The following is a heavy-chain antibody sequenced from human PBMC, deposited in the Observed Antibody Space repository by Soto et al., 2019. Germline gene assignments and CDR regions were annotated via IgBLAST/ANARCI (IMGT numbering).Heavy chain of an antibody. V-gene: IGHV4-34*01. CDR2: INHSEST. CDR1: GGSFSGYY. Sequence: QSQTLSLTCAVYGGSFSGYYWSWIRQPPGKGLEWIGEINHSESTNYNPSLKRRVTISVDTSKNQFSLKLSSVTAADTAVYYCAGSSWRDGYIMTSSGYFDYWGQGTLVTVSS. CDR3: AGSSWRDGYIMTSSGYFDY. J-gene: IGHJ4*02. D-gene: IGHD2-2*01.